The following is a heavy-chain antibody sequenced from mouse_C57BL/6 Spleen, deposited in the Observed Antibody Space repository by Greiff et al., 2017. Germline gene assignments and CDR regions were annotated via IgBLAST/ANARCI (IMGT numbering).Heavy chain of an antibody. CDR1: GFTFSNYW. J-gene: IGHJ1*03. Sequence: EVQLVESGGGLVQPGGSMKLSCVASGFTFSNYWMNWVRQSPEKGLEWVAQIRLKSDNYATHYAESVKGRLTISRDDAKRSVYQQMNNLRAEDTGIYYCTGAYYGNGCYFDVWGTGTTVTVSS. D-gene: IGHD2-1*01. V-gene: IGHV6-3*01. CDR3: TGAYYGNGCYFDV. CDR2: IRLKSDNYAT.